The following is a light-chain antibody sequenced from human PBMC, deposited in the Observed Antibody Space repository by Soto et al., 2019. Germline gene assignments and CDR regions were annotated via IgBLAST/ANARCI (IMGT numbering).Light chain of an antibody. V-gene: IGLV1-47*01. Sequence: QSVLTQPPSASGNPGQRLTISCSGSTSNILRNYVYWYRQLPGTAPRLLISMNDQRPSGVPDRFSASKSGTSASLAISGLRSEDEADYYCAAWDDSLSGFYLFGTGTKVTVL. J-gene: IGLJ1*01. CDR3: AAWDDSLSGFYL. CDR2: MND. CDR1: TSNILRNY.